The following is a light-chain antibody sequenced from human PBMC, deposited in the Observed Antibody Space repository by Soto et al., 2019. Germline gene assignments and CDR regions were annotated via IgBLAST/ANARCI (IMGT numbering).Light chain of an antibody. J-gene: IGLJ3*02. CDR2: EVT. CDR1: SSDVGGYNY. Sequence: QSALTQPASVSGSPGQSITSYCTGTSSDVGGYNYVSWYQQHPGKAPKLIIYEVTNRPSGVSNRFSASKSGNTASLTISGLQAEDEADYYFSSYTSSSTWVFGGGTKLTVL. V-gene: IGLV2-14*01. CDR3: SSYTSSSTWV.